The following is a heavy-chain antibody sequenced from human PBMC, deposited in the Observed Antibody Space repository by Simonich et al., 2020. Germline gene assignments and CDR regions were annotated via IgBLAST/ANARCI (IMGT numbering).Heavy chain of an antibody. Sequence: EVQLVESGGGLVQPGGSLKLSCAASGFTFSGSAMHWVRQASGKGLEWVGRIRKKANVYRKAYSASVKGRFTISRDDSKNTAYLQMNSLKTEDTAVYYCTRPDYGGNYYYYYMDVWGKGTTVTVSS. J-gene: IGHJ6*03. D-gene: IGHD2-15*01. CDR1: GFTFSGSA. V-gene: IGHV3-73*02. CDR3: TRPDYGGNYYYYYMDV. CDR2: IRKKANVYRK.